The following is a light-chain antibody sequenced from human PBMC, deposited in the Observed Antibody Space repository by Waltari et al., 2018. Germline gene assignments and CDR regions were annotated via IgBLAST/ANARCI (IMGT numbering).Light chain of an antibody. Sequence: DIVMTQSPDFLAVSLGERATINCKSSQSLSSTSNSKTYISWYKQKPGQPPKLLSYRESTRGSGVPDRFSGSGYGTDFTLTISSLQAEDVAVYYCHHYYIPPLTFGQGTRLEIK. J-gene: IGKJ5*01. CDR3: HHYYIPPLT. CDR2: RES. CDR1: QSLSSTSNSKTY. V-gene: IGKV4-1*01.